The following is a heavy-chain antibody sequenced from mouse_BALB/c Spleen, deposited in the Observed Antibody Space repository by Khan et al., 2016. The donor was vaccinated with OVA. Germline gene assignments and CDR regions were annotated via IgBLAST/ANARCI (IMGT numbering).Heavy chain of an antibody. D-gene: IGHD4-1*01. V-gene: IGHV3-2*02. J-gene: IGHJ3*01. CDR1: GYSITSDYV. Sequence: EVELVESGPGLVKPSQSLSLTCTVTGYSITSDYVWNCIRQFPGNKLEWMGYISYSGRTSYNPSLKSRISVTRDTSKNQFFLQLNSVTTEDTATYYCAMGRTYWGQGTLVTVSA. CDR3: AMGRTY. CDR2: ISYSGRT.